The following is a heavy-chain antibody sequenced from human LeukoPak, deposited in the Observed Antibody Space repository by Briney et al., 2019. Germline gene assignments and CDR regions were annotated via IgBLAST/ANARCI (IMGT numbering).Heavy chain of an antibody. CDR2: IYSGGST. CDR1: GFTVSSNY. V-gene: IGHV3-53*01. Sequence: PGGSLRLSCAASGFTVSSNYMSWVRQAPGKGLEWVSVIYSGGSTYYADSVKGRFTISRDNSKNTLYLQMNSLRADDTAVYYCAKPNDSGWWMFDYWGQGTLVAVSS. D-gene: IGHD6-13*01. J-gene: IGHJ4*02. CDR3: AKPNDSGWWMFDY.